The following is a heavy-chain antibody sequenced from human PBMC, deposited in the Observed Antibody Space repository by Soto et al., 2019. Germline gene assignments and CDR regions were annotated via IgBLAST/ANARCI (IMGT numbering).Heavy chain of an antibody. V-gene: IGHV1-69*13. Sequence: SVKVSCKASGGTFSSYAISWVRQAPGQGLEWMGGIIPIFGTANYAQKFQGRVTITADESTSTAYMELSSLRSEDTAVYYCARDLEQQLVLGGYYYYYGMDVWGQGTTVTVS. D-gene: IGHD6-13*01. J-gene: IGHJ6*02. CDR3: ARDLEQQLVLGGYYYYYGMDV. CDR2: IIPIFGTA. CDR1: GGTFSSYA.